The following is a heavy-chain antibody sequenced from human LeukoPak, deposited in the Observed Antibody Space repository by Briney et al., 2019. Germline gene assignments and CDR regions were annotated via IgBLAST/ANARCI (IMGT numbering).Heavy chain of an antibody. CDR3: AKVETTVATPFDY. CDR2: ISGSGGTT. J-gene: IGHJ4*02. CDR1: GFSFSNYA. D-gene: IGHD4-23*01. V-gene: IGHV3-23*01. Sequence: GGSLRLSCAASGFSFSNYAMNWVRQAPEKGLEWVSGISGSGGTTYYADSVKGRFTISRDNSKDTLYLQLDSLRAEDTAIYYCAKVETTVATPFDYWGQGTLVTVSS.